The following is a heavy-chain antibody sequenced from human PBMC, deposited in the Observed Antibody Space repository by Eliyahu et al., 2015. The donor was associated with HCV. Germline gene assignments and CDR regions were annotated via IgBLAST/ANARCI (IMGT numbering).Heavy chain of an antibody. Sequence: EVQLVESGGGLVQXGRSLRLSCAASGFTFXXYAMXWVRQXXGKGLEWVSGISWNSGSIDYAVSVKGRFTISRDNAKNSLYLQMNSLRAEDTALYYCVKDRGVGTTYYYYGMDVWGQGTTVTISS. CDR1: GFTFXXYA. V-gene: IGHV3-9*01. J-gene: IGHJ6*02. CDR3: VKDRGVGTTYYYYGMDV. CDR2: ISWNSGSI. D-gene: IGHD1-1*01.